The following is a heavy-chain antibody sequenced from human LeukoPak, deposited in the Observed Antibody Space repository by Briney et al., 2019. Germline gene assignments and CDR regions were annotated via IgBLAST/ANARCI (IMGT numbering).Heavy chain of an antibody. CDR1: GFTLSSSW. J-gene: IGHJ4*02. CDR2: IKEDEREK. V-gene: IGHV3-7*03. D-gene: IGHD1-26*01. CDR3: AAYRGAHHKTFDY. Sequence: GGALRLSCVASGFTLSSSWMSGVRQAPGKGLQWVANIKEDEREKDYVDSVKGRFTISRDNAKNSLDLQMNSLRAEDTAVYYCAAYRGAHHKTFDYWGQGTLVTVSS.